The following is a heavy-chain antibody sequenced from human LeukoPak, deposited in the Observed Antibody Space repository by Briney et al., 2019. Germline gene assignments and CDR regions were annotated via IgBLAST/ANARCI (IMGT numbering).Heavy chain of an antibody. J-gene: IGHJ1*01. Sequence: YWIGWVRQMPGKGLEWIGEINHSGSTNYNPSLKSRVTISVDTSKNQFSLKLSSVTAADTAVYYCARGRRRDFQHWGQGTLVTVSS. V-gene: IGHV4-34*01. CDR1: Y. CDR2: INHSGST. CDR3: ARGRRRDFQH.